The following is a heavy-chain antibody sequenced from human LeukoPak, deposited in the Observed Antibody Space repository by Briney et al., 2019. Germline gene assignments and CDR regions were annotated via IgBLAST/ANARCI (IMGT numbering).Heavy chain of an antibody. CDR2: IDGDGTTT. V-gene: IGHV3-74*01. Sequence: PGGSLRLSCAASGFPFSNYWMNWVRQTPAKGLEWLSRIDGDGTTTNYADSVKGRFTISRDNAKNTLYLQMTSLRAGDAAVYYCARDLLSGFVPCAYWGQGTLVTVSS. CDR3: ARDLLSGFVPCAY. D-gene: IGHD2/OR15-2a*01. CDR1: GFPFSNYW. J-gene: IGHJ4*02.